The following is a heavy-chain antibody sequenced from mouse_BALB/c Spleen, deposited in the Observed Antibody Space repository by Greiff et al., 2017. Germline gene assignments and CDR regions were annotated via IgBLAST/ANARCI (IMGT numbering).Heavy chain of an antibody. J-gene: IGHJ3*01. CDR3: ARDGGDYPFAY. D-gene: IGHD2-4*01. V-gene: IGHV3-5*02. CDR2: IYYSGTI. CDR1: GISITTGNYR. Sequence: EVQLQESGPGLVKPSQTVSLTCTVTGISITTGNYRWSWIRQFPGNKLEWIGYIYYSGTITYNPSLTSRTTITRDTSKNQFFLEMNSLTAEDTATYYCARDGGDYPFAYWGQGTLVTVSA.